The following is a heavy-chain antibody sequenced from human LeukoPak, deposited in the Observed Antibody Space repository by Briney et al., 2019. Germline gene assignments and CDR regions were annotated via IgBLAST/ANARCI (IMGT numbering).Heavy chain of an antibody. CDR2: IWYDGSNK. CDR1: GFTFSSYG. J-gene: IGHJ4*02. V-gene: IGHV3-33*01. D-gene: IGHD3-22*01. CDR3: ARGYYYDSSDYYYDY. Sequence: GGSLRLSCAASGFTFSSYGMHWVRQAPGKGLEWVAVIWYDGSNKYYADSVKGRFTISRDNSKNTLYLQMNSLRAEDTAAYYCARGYYYDSSDYYYDYWGQGTLVTVSS.